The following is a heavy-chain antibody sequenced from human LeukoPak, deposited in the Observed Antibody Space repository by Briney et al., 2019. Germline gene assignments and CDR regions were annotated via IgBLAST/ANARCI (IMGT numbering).Heavy chain of an antibody. Sequence: ASVKVSCKASGYTFTGYYMHWVRQAPGQGLEWMGWINPNSGGTNYAQKFQGRVTMTRDTSISTAYMELSRLRSDDTAVYYCARDKVFWHSFDPWGQGTLVTVSS. CDR2: INPNSGGT. D-gene: IGHD3-9*01. CDR1: GYTFTGYY. CDR3: ARDKVFWHSFDP. V-gene: IGHV1-2*02. J-gene: IGHJ5*02.